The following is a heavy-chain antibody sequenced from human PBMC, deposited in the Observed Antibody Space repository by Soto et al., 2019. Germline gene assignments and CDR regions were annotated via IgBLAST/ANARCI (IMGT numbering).Heavy chain of an antibody. J-gene: IGHJ4*02. CDR3: ARGENYYDSSGYYWFDY. V-gene: IGHV4-31*03. Sequence: SETLSLTCTVSGGSISSGGYYWSWIRQHPGKGLEWIGYIYYSGSTYYNPSLKSRVTISVDTSKNQFSLKLSSVTAADTAVYYCARGENYYDSSGYYWFDYWGQGTLVTVSS. D-gene: IGHD3-22*01. CDR2: IYYSGST. CDR1: GGSISSGGYY.